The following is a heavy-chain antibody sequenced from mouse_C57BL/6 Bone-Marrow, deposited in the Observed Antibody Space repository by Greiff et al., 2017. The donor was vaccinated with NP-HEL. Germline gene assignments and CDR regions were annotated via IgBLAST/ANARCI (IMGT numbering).Heavy chain of an antibody. CDR2: INPSSGYT. J-gene: IGHJ1*03. Sequence: QVQLQQSGAELAKPGASVKLSCKASGYTFTSYWMHWVKQRPGQGLEWIGYINPSSGYTKYNQKFKDKATLTADKSSSTAYMQLSSLTYEYSAVYYCASQITSWYFDVWGTGTTVTVSS. CDR1: GYTFTSYW. D-gene: IGHD1-1*01. CDR3: ASQITSWYFDV. V-gene: IGHV1-7*01.